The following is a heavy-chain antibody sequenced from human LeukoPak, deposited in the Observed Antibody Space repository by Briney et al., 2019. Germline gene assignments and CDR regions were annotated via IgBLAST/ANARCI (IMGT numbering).Heavy chain of an antibody. CDR1: GFTFSNYW. CDR2: IKHDGSED. D-gene: IGHD3-10*01. CDR3: AKPSKRYYGSGSYYEPDFDY. Sequence: PGGSLRLSCAASGFTFSNYWMTWVRQAPGKGLEWVANIKHDGSEDYYLDSVKGRFTISRDNSKNSLYLQMNSLRTEDTALYYCAKPSKRYYGSGSYYEPDFDYWGQGTLVTVSS. J-gene: IGHJ4*02. V-gene: IGHV3-7*03.